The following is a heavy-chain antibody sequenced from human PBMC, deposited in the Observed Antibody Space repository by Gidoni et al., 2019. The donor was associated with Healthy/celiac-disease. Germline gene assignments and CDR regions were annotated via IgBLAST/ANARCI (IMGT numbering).Heavy chain of an antibody. CDR2: IYHSGST. CDR3: ARFPGEGDSGWYLDY. V-gene: IGHV4-4*02. Sequence: QVQLQESGPGLVKPSGTLSLTCAVSGGSISSSNWLSWVRQPPGKGLEWIGEIYHSGSTNYNTSLKSRVTISVDKSKNQFSLKLSSVTAADTAVYYCARFPGEGDSGWYLDYWGQGTLVTVSS. J-gene: IGHJ4*02. CDR1: GGSISSSNW. D-gene: IGHD6-19*01.